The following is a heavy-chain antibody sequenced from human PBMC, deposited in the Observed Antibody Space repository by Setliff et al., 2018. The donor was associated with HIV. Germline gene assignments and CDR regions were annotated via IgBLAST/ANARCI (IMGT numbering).Heavy chain of an antibody. CDR1: GSSISSNYY. J-gene: IGHJ5*02. CDR2: IDASANT. V-gene: IGHV4-38-2*02. D-gene: IGHD6-13*01. CDR3: ARIGSGWSVGWFDP. Sequence: PSETLSLTCTVSGSSISSNYYWAWIRQAPGKGLEWIGCIDASANTYYIPSLKSRATISIDTSKNQLSLKLRSVTAADTAVYYCARIGSGWSVGWFDPRGQGTLVTVSS.